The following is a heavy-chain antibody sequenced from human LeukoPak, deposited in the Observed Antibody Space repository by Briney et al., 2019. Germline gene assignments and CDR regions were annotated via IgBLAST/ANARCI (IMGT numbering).Heavy chain of an antibody. CDR3: ARVPYSDRIESYYMDV. Sequence: PSETLSLTCCVSGGSITSYYWSWIRQSPGKGLEWIGYIDHSETTNYKPSLKSRVTISLDTSKNQVSLKLRSVSGADTAVYFCARVPYSDRIESYYMDVWGKGTTVTVSS. CDR2: IDHSETT. CDR1: GGSITSYY. J-gene: IGHJ6*03. V-gene: IGHV4-59*01. D-gene: IGHD4-11*01.